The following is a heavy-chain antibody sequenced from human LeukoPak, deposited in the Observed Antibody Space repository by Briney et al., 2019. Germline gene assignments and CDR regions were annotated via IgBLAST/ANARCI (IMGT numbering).Heavy chain of an antibody. CDR2: IYTSGST. D-gene: IGHD5-24*01. CDR3: ARLQRWLQWGTGFDY. J-gene: IGHJ4*02. CDR1: GGSISSYY. Sequence: SETLSLTCTVSGGSISSYYWSWIRQPAGKGLEWIGRIYTSGSTNYNPSLKSRVTMSVDTSKNQFSLKLSSVTAADTAVYYCARLQRWLQWGTGFDYWGQGTLVTVSS. V-gene: IGHV4-4*07.